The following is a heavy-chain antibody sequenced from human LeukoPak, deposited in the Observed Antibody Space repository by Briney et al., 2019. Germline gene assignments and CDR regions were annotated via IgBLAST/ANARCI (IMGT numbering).Heavy chain of an antibody. J-gene: IGHJ6*03. D-gene: IGHD6-6*01. Sequence: ASVKVSCKASGYTFTSYGISWVRQAPGQGLEWMGWISAYNGNTNYAQKLQGRVTMTTDTSTSTAYMELSSLRSEDTAVYYCARGAKVAVGSSLYYYYYYYMDVWGKGTTVTVSS. CDR1: GYTFTSYG. CDR3: ARGAKVAVGSSLYYYYYYYMDV. V-gene: IGHV1-18*01. CDR2: ISAYNGNT.